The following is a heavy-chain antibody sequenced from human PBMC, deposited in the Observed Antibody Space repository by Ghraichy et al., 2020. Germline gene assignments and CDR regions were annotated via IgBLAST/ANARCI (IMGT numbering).Heavy chain of an antibody. J-gene: IGHJ4*02. Sequence: GGSLRLSCAASGFTFSSFCMSWVRQAPGKGLEWVSAISGSGSSKYYADSVKGRFTISRDNYESRLYLQMSGLRDDDTAVYYCAKGRESGRVLPAVDFWGQGTLVTVSS. CDR2: ISGSGSSK. V-gene: IGHV3-23*01. CDR1: GFTFSSFC. CDR3: AKGRESGRVLPAVDF. D-gene: IGHD2-15*01.